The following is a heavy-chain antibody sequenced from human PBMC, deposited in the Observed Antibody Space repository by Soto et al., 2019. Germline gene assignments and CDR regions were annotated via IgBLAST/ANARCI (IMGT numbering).Heavy chain of an antibody. V-gene: IGHV3-23*01. CDR3: ENIQSTHTIFSYGMDV. CDR2: ISGSGVDT. CDR1: GFTFGSYA. J-gene: IGHJ6*02. Sequence: PGGSLRLSCSASGFTFGSYAMSWVRQAPGKGLEWASGISGSGVDTFYADSVKGRFTISRDNSRNTLYLDMNILTADDTAVYYCENIQSTHTIFSYGMDVWGQGTTVTVSS. D-gene: IGHD4-4*01.